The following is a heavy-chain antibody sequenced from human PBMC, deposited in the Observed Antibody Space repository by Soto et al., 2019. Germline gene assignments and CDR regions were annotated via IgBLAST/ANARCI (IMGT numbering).Heavy chain of an antibody. CDR3: ARERTRGFDP. CDR2: MNPNSGNT. J-gene: IGHJ5*02. CDR1: GYTFTSYD. Sequence: QVHLVQSGAEVRKPGASVKVSCKASGYTFTSYDINWVRQATGQGLEWMGWMNPNSGNTAYAQKFQGRVTMTRNTSISTAHMGLNSLRSEDTAVYYCARERTRGFDPWGQGTLVTVSS. V-gene: IGHV1-8*01.